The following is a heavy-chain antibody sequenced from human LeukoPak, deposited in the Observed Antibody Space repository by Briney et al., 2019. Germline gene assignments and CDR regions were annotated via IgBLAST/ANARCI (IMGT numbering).Heavy chain of an antibody. V-gene: IGHV3-48*04. CDR2: ISSSGSTM. CDR1: GLTFCSYS. D-gene: IGHD2-2*01. CDR3: AREIWGYCSSTSCRSSAFDI. Sequence: GGSLRLSWAASGLTFCSYSMNWVRQAPGKGLEWLSYISSSGSTMYYADSVKGRFTISRDNAKNSLYLQTNSLRAEDTAVYYCAREIWGYCSSTSCRSSAFDIWGQGTMVTVSS. J-gene: IGHJ3*02.